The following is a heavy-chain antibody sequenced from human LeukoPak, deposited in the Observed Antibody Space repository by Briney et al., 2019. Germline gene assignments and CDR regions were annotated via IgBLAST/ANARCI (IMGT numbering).Heavy chain of an antibody. CDR2: IYYSGST. CDR3: ARGRWVVAATRVTYFDY. V-gene: IGHV4-39*07. D-gene: IGHD2-15*01. CDR1: GGSINSNSYY. J-gene: IGHJ4*02. Sequence: SETLSLTCTVSGGSINSNSYYWGWIRQPPGKGLEWIGSIYYSGSTYYNPSLKSRVTISVETSKNQFSLKLSSVTAADTAVYYCARGRWVVAATRVTYFDYWGQGTLVTVSS.